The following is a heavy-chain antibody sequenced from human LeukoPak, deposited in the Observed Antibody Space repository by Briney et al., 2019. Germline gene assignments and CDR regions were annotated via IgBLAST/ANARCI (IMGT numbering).Heavy chain of an antibody. CDR3: AKATGYLL. Sequence: GGSLRLSCAASGFIFSRNSMNWVRQAPGKGLVWVSRINSDGSSTSYADSVKGRFTISRDDSENTLYLQMNSLRAEDTAVYYCAKATGYLLWGQGTLVTVSS. CDR2: INSDGSST. D-gene: IGHD1-14*01. V-gene: IGHV3-74*01. CDR1: GFIFSRNS. J-gene: IGHJ4*02.